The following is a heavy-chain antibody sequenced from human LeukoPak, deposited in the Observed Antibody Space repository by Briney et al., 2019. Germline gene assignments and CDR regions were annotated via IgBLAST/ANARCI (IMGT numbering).Heavy chain of an antibody. CDR3: ARHGYNLYYFDY. D-gene: IGHD1-14*01. J-gene: IGHJ4*02. CDR1: GGSISSYY. Sequence: SETLSFTCTVSGGSISSYYWSWIRQPPGKGLEWIGYIYYSGSTNYNPSLKSRVTISVDTSKNQFSLKLSSVTAADTAVYYCARHGYNLYYFDYWGQGTLVTVSS. CDR2: IYYSGST. V-gene: IGHV4-59*08.